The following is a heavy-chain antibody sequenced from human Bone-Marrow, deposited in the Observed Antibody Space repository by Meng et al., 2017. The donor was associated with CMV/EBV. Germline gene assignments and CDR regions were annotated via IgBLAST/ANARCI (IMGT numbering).Heavy chain of an antibody. V-gene: IGHV3-23*01. CDR1: GFTFSSYA. J-gene: IGHJ4*02. CDR3: AKTGGYYLYYFDY. Sequence: LSLTCAASGFTFSSYAMSWVRQAPGKGLEWVSAISGSGGSTYYADSVKGRFTISRDNSKNTLYLQMNSLRAEDTAVYYCAKTGGYYLYYFDYWGQGTLVTVAS. D-gene: IGHD3-22*01. CDR2: ISGSGGST.